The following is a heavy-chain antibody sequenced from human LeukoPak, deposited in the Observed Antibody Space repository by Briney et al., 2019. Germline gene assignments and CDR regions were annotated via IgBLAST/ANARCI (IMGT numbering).Heavy chain of an antibody. V-gene: IGHV3-30*18. CDR2: ISYDGSNK. D-gene: IGHD3-10*01. J-gene: IGHJ5*02. CDR3: AKDSPYGSGTGWFDP. CDR1: GFTFRSYG. Sequence: GRSLRLSCAASGFTFRSYGMHWVRQAPGKGLEWVAVISYDGSNKYYADSVKGRFTISRDNSKNTLYLQMNSLRAEDTAVYYCAKDSPYGSGTGWFDPWGQGTLVTVSS.